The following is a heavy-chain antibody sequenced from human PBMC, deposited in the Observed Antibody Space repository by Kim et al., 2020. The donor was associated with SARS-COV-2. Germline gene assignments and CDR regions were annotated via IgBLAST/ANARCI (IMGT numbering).Heavy chain of an antibody. J-gene: IGHJ4*02. CDR3: AKALGMATGWDY. Sequence: YGVAGKGRFTISRDNSKNTLYLQMNSLRAEDTAVYYCAKALGMATGWDYWGQGTLVTVSA. V-gene: IGHV3-23*01. D-gene: IGHD5-12*01.